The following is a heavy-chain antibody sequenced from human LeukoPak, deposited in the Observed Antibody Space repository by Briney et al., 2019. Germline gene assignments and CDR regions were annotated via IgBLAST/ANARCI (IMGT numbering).Heavy chain of an antibody. D-gene: IGHD3-3*01. Sequence: GGSLRLSCAASGFTFSDAWMNWVRQAPGKGLGWVGRIKSKTDGGTTDYAAPVKGRFTISRDDSKKTLNLQMNSLKTEDTAVYYCTRDDFWSGYPRNFYYYYGMDVWGQGTTVTVSS. CDR2: IKSKTDGGTT. J-gene: IGHJ6*02. V-gene: IGHV3-15*07. CDR3: TRDDFWSGYPRNFYYYYGMDV. CDR1: GFTFSDAW.